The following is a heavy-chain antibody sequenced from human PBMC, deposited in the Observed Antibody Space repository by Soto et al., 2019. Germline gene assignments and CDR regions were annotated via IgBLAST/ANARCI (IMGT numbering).Heavy chain of an antibody. D-gene: IGHD3-10*02. CDR1: GFTFSSYG. Sequence: PGGSLRLSCAASGFTFSSYGMHWVRQAPGKGLEWVAVISYDGSNKYYADSVKGRFTISRDNSKNTLYLQLNSLRAEDTAVYYCTKETTDYYVSNWFDPWGQGTLVDVCS. CDR3: TKETTDYYVSNWFDP. V-gene: IGHV3-30*18. J-gene: IGHJ5*02. CDR2: ISYDGSNK.